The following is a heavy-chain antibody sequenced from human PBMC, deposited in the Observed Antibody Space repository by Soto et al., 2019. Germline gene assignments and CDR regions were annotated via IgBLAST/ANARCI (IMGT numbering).Heavy chain of an antibody. D-gene: IGHD1-26*01. V-gene: IGHV3-33*01. CDR3: ARTYSGSYFAFDY. J-gene: IGHJ4*02. CDR1: GFTFSSYG. Sequence: GSLRLSCAASGFTFSSYGMHWVRQAPGKGLEWVAVIWCDGSNKYYADSVKGRFTISRDNSKNTLYLQMNSLRAEDTAVYYCARTYSGSYFAFDYWGQGTLVTVSS. CDR2: IWCDGSNK.